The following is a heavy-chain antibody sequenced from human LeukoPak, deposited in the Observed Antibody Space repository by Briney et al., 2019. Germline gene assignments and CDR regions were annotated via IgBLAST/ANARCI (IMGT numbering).Heavy chain of an antibody. CDR3: ARVLNFMVAHFFDY. Sequence: GGSLRLSCAASGFTFSDYYTTWIRRAPRKRLEWLSHISGSGTTTYYADSVKGRFTISRDDAKNSVYLQLNSLRAEDTAVYYCARVLNFMVAHFFDYWGQGTLVTVSS. J-gene: IGHJ4*02. CDR1: GFTFSDYY. CDR2: ISGSGTTT. D-gene: IGHD5-12*01. V-gene: IGHV3-11*01.